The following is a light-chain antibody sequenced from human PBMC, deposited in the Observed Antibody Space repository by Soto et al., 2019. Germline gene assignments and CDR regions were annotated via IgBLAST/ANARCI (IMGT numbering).Light chain of an antibody. CDR3: CSYAGSSSYA. Sequence: QSALTQPASVSGSPGQSITISCTGTSSDIGSYNLVSWYQQHPGKAPKLIIYEVTKWPSGVSSRFSGSKSGYTASLTISGLQAEDEADYFCCSYAGSSSYAFGTGTKVTVL. V-gene: IGLV2-23*02. CDR1: SSDIGSYNL. J-gene: IGLJ1*01. CDR2: EVT.